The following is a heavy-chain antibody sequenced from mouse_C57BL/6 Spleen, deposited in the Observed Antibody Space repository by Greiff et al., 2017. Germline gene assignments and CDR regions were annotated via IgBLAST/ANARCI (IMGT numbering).Heavy chain of an antibody. D-gene: IGHD3-2*02. V-gene: IGHV5-17*01. CDR1: GFTFSDYG. J-gene: IGHJ3*01. CDR3: ARPLDSSGWAWFAY. Sequence: EVQRVESGGGLVKPGGSLKLSCAASGFTFSDYGMHWVRQAPEKGLEWVAYISSGSSTIYYADTVKGRFTISRDNAKNTLFLQMTSLRSEETAMYYCARPLDSSGWAWFAYWGQGTLVTVSA. CDR2: ISSGSSTI.